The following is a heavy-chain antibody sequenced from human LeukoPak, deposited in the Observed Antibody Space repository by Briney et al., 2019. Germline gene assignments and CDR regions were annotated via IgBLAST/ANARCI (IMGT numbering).Heavy chain of an antibody. J-gene: IGHJ4*02. V-gene: IGHV3-23*01. CDR2: ISGSGGST. Sequence: PGGSLRLSCAASGFTLSICAMNWVRQAPGKGLEWVSGISGSGGSTYYADSVKGRFTISRDSSKNTVYLQMNSLRAEDTAVYYCAXADGSYKTLIDYWGQGTLVTVSS. CDR3: AXADGSYKTLIDY. D-gene: IGHD3-10*01. CDR1: GFTLSICA.